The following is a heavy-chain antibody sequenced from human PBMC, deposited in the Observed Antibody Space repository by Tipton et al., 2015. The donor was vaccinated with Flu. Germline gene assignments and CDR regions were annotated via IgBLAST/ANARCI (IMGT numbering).Heavy chain of an antibody. Sequence: TLSLTCAVSGYSISSGYYWGWVRQPPGKGLEWIGTIYHSGSTYYNPSLKSRLTMSVDTSKNQFSLKLSSVTAADTAVYYCGSPKGDYYYAMDVWGQGTAVTVSS. V-gene: IGHV4-38-2*01. CDR1: GYSISSGYY. CDR3: GSPKGDYYYAMDV. J-gene: IGHJ6*02. CDR2: IYHSGST.